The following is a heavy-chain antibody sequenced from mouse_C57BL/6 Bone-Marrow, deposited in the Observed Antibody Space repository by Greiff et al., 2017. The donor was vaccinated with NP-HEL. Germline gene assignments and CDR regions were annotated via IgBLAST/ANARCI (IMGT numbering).Heavy chain of an antibody. J-gene: IGHJ4*01. CDR2: IYPGDGDT. Sequence: QVQLKQSGPELVKPGASVKISCKASGFAFSSSWMNWVKQRPGKGLEWIGRIYPGDGDTNYNGKFKGKATLTADKSSSTAYMQLSSLTSEDSAVYFCARFGNYGTRDYAMDYWGQGTSVTVSS. V-gene: IGHV1-82*01. CDR3: ARFGNYGTRDYAMDY. CDR1: GFAFSSSW. D-gene: IGHD1-1*01.